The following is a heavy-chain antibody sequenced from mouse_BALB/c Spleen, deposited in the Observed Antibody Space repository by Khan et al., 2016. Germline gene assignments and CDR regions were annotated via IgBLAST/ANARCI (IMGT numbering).Heavy chain of an antibody. CDR3: ASCEFAY. J-gene: IGHJ3*01. V-gene: IGHV9-1*02. CDR1: GYTFTDYG. CDR2: INTNTGEP. Sequence: QMQLVQSGPEIQMPAETAMISCKASGYTFTDYGMNWVKQAPGKGSQWMGWINTNTGEPTYVDDFKGRFVFCFETSAFTAYLQINNLKNEDMATYVCASCEFAYWGQGTLVTVSA.